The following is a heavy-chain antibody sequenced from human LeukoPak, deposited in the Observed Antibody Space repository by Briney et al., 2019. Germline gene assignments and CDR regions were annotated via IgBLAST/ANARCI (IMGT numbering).Heavy chain of an antibody. Sequence: GGSLRLSCAASGFTFSNYNMNWVRQAPGQGLEWVSFISSGGSYIYYTDSVKGRFTISRDNAKNSLFLQMNSLRAEDTAVYFCARAVVGSGYDYFDYWGQGTLVTVSS. V-gene: IGHV3-21*01. D-gene: IGHD5-12*01. CDR2: ISSGGSYI. CDR1: GFTFSNYN. CDR3: ARAVVGSGYDYFDY. J-gene: IGHJ4*02.